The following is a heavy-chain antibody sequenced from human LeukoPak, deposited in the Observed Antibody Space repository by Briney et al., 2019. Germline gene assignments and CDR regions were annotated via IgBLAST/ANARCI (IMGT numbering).Heavy chain of an antibody. J-gene: IGHJ6*02. V-gene: IGHV1-69*13. CDR2: IIPIFGTA. Sequence: ASVKVSCKASGGTFSSYAISWVRQAPGQGLEWMGGIIPIFGTANYAQKFQGRVTITADESTSTAYMELSSLRSEDTAVYYCARSRYLWLKQWLAYYYYGMDVWGQGTTVTVSS. D-gene: IGHD6-19*01. CDR3: ARSRYLWLKQWLAYYYYGMDV. CDR1: GGTFSSYA.